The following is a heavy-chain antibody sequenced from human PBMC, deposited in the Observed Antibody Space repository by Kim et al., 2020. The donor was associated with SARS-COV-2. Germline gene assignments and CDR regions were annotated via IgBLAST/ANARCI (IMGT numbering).Heavy chain of an antibody. D-gene: IGHD3-10*01. CDR3: ARHGFSTPWFGEDQSLNWFDP. CDR1: GGSISSSSYY. CDR2: IYYSGST. J-gene: IGHJ5*02. V-gene: IGHV4-39*01. Sequence: SETLSLTCTVSGGSISSSSYYWGWIRQPPGKGLEWIGSIYYSGSTYYNPSLKSRVTISVDTSKNQFSLKLSSVTAADTAVYYCARHGFSTPWFGEDQSLNWFDPWGQGTLVTVSS.